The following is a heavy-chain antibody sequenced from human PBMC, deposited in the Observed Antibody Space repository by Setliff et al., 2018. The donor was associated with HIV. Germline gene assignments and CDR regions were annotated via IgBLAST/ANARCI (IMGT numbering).Heavy chain of an antibody. CDR1: GGSFSGYF. V-gene: IGHV4-34*01. J-gene: IGHJ6*03. Sequence: SETLSLTCAVYGGSFSGYFWSWIRQSPGTGLEWIGEINHRGSANHNPSFKSRVIISVDTSKNQFYLKLSSVTAADTAVYYCARQGGFSSSYYPRNYVDVWGKGTTVTVSS. D-gene: IGHD6-13*01. CDR2: INHRGSA. CDR3: ARQGGFSSSYYPRNYVDV.